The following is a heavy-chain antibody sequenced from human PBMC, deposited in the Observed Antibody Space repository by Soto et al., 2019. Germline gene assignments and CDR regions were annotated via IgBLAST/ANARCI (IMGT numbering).Heavy chain of an antibody. J-gene: IGHJ3*02. D-gene: IGHD6-19*01. V-gene: IGHV3-21*01. Sequence: SGWSLRLSCAASGFTFSSYSMNWVRQAPGKGLEWVSSISSSSSYIYYADSVKGRFTISRDNAKNSLYLQMNSLRAEDTAVYYCATEGGTTGVGTDAFDIWGQGTRVTVS. CDR1: GFTFSSYS. CDR2: ISSSSSYI. CDR3: ATEGGTTGVGTDAFDI.